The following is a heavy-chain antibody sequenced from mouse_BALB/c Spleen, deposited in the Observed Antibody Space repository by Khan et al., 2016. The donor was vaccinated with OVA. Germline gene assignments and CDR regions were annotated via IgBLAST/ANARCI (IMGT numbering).Heavy chain of an antibody. D-gene: IGHD2-4*01. V-gene: IGHV2-2*02. CDR1: GFSLANYS. Sequence: VQLKESGPGLVQPSQSLSITCTVSGFSLANYSVHWVRQSPGKGLERLGVIWSAGRKDYNAAFMSRLTSNKDNSRSHDFFIMNSLQPNGTAIYYFARRVYDYSRGALFAYWGQGTLVTVSA. CDR3: ARRVYDYSRGALFAY. CDR2: IWSAGRK. J-gene: IGHJ3*01.